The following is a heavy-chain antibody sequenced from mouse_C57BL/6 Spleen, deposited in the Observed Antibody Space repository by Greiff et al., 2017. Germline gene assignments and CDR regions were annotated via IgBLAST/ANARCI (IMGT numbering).Heavy chain of an antibody. D-gene: IGHD3-2*02. CDR2: IWRGGST. CDR3: AKIDSSGYVGAMDY. CDR1: GFSLTSYG. Sequence: QVQLQQSGPGLVQPSQSLSITCTVSGFSLTSYGVHWVRQSPGKGLEWLGVIWRGGSTDYNAAFMSRLSITKDNSKSQVFFKMNSLQADDTAIYDCAKIDSSGYVGAMDYWGQGTSVTVSS. J-gene: IGHJ4*01. V-gene: IGHV2-5*01.